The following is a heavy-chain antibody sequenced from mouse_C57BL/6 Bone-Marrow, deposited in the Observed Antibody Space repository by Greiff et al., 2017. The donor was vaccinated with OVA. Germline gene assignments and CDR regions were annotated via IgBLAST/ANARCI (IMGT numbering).Heavy chain of an antibody. CDR1: GYTFTSYG. Sequence: QVQLKESGAELARPGASVKLSCKASGYTFTSYGISWVKQRTGQGLEWIGEIYPRSGNTYYNEKFKGKATLTADKSSSTAYMELRSLTSEDSAVYFCARRGNPPFAYWGKGTLVTVSA. J-gene: IGHJ3*01. V-gene: IGHV1-81*01. CDR2: IYPRSGNT. CDR3: ARRGNPPFAY.